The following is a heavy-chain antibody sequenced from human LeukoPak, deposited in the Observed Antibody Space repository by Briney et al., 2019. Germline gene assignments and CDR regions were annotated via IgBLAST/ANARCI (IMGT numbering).Heavy chain of an antibody. CDR3: AKDRRAGSYDY. CDR2: ISGSGGST. D-gene: IGHD3-10*01. Sequence: GGSLRLSCAASGFTFSSYGMSWVRQAPGKGLEWVSAISGSGGSTYYADSVKGRFTISRDNSKNTLYLQMNSLRADDTAVYYCAKDRRAGSYDYWGQGTLVTVSS. CDR1: GFTFSSYG. V-gene: IGHV3-23*01. J-gene: IGHJ4*02.